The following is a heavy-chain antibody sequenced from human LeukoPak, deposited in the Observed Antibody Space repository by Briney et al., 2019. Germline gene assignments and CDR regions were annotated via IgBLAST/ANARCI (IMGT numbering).Heavy chain of an antibody. V-gene: IGHV5-51*01. J-gene: IGHJ4*02. CDR2: IYPGDSDT. CDR3: ARIPPFGALPVRGVFDY. CDR1: GYSFTNYW. D-gene: IGHD3-10*01. Sequence: GESLKISCKGSGYSFTNYWIGWVRQMPGKGLECMGIIYPGDSDTRYSPSFQGQVTISADKSISTAYLQWSSLKASDTAMYYCARIPPFGALPVRGVFDYWGQGTLVTVSS.